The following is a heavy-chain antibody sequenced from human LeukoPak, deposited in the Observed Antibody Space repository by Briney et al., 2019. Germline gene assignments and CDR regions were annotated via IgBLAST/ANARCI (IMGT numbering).Heavy chain of an antibody. CDR2: IKQGGSEK. D-gene: IGHD1-26*01. Sequence: GGSLRLSCAASGFTFSAYWMSWVRQAPGKGLEWVANIKQGGSEKYYVDSVKGRFTISRDDAENSVYLQMNSRRAEDTAVYYCARTRGSYFFDYWGQGTRVTVSS. V-gene: IGHV3-7*05. J-gene: IGHJ4*02. CDR3: ARTRGSYFFDY. CDR1: GFTFSAYW.